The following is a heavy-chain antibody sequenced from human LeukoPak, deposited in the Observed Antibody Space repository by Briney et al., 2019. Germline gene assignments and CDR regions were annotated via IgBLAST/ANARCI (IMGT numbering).Heavy chain of an antibody. Sequence: GASVKVSFKASGYTFTSYDINWVRQAPGQGLEWMGWMNPNSGKTGYAQKFQGRVTITRNTSISTAYMELSSLRSEDTAVYYCAVMTTVLYYYYGMDVWGQGTTVTVSS. D-gene: IGHD4-11*01. V-gene: IGHV1-8*01. CDR2: MNPNSGKT. CDR3: AVMTTVLYYYYGMDV. J-gene: IGHJ6*02. CDR1: GYTFTSYD.